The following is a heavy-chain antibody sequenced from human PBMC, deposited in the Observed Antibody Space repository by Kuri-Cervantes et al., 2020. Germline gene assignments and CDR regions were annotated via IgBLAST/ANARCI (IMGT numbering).Heavy chain of an antibody. D-gene: IGHD6-19*01. Sequence: SVKVSCKASGYTFTSYAMHWVRQAPGQRLEWMGGIIPIFGTANYAQKFQGRVTITADESTSTAYMELSSLRSEDTAAYYCARDWGIAVAGTKGDAFDIWGQGTMVTVSS. CDR2: IIPIFGTA. CDR3: ARDWGIAVAGTKGDAFDI. V-gene: IGHV1-69*13. J-gene: IGHJ3*02. CDR1: GYTFTSYA.